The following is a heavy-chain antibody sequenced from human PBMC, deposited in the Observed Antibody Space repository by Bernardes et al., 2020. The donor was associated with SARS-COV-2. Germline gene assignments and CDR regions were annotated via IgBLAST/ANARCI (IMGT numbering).Heavy chain of an antibody. Sequence: GGSLRLSCAASGFSFSSYWMHWVRQAPGKGLVWFLRINSHGSSTTYSDSVKGRFTISRDNAKNTVNLQMNSLIAEDTAVYYCERSYYYGSGMLNYHMNVWGKGTTVTVSS. CDR3: ERSYYYGSGMLNYHMNV. V-gene: IGHV3-74*01. J-gene: IGHJ6*03. CDR2: INSHGSST. D-gene: IGHD3-10*01. CDR1: GFSFSSYW.